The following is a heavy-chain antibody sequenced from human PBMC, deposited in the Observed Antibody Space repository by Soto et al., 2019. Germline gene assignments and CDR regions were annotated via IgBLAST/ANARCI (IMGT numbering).Heavy chain of an antibody. CDR3: ARATYGDWYFDL. Sequence: QVQLQESGPGLVKPSETLSLTCTVSGGSISSNYWSWIRQPPGKGLEWIGYIYYSGSTNYNPSLSSRVTISVDTSKNQFSLTLNSVTAADTAVYYCARATYGDWYFDLWGRGTLVTVSS. CDR1: GGSISSNY. CDR2: IYYSGST. V-gene: IGHV4-59*01. J-gene: IGHJ2*01. D-gene: IGHD4-17*01.